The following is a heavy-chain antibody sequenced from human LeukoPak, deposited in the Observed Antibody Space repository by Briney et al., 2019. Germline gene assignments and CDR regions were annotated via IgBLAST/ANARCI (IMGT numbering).Heavy chain of an antibody. D-gene: IGHD5-12*01. Sequence: PSETLSLTCTVSGGSISSSSYYWGWIRQPPGKGLEWIGSIYYSGSTYYNPSLKSRVTISVDTSKNQFSRKLSSVTAADTSVYYCANLGGGREEWLRLQDAFDIWGQGTMVTVSS. CDR3: ANLGGGREEWLRLQDAFDI. V-gene: IGHV4-39*01. J-gene: IGHJ3*02. CDR2: IYYSGST. CDR1: GGSISSSSYY.